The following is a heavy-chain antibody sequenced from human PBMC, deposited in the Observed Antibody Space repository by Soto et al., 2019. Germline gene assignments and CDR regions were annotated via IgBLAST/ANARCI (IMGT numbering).Heavy chain of an antibody. V-gene: IGHV4-59*01. CDR3: ARGLGSGWLRPSDYFDY. J-gene: IGHJ4*02. D-gene: IGHD6-19*01. CDR2: IYYSGST. CDR1: GGSISSYY. Sequence: SETLSLTCTVSGGSISSYYWSWIRQPPGKGLEWIGYIYYSGSTNYNPSLKSRVTISVDTSKNQFSLKLSSVTAADTAVYYCARGLGSGWLRPSDYFDYWGQGTLVTVSS.